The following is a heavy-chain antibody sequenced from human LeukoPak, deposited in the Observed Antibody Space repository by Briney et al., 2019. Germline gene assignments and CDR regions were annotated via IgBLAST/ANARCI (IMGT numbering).Heavy chain of an antibody. CDR3: TRGPYY. CDR2: IYSGGST. J-gene: IGHJ4*02. V-gene: IGHV3-66*01. Sequence: PGGSLRLSCAASGFTFSSYWMSWVRQAPGKGLEWVSVIYSGGSTYYADSVKGRFTISRDNAKNSLFLQMNSLRAEDTAVYYCTRGPYYWGQGTLVTVSS. CDR1: GFTFSSYW.